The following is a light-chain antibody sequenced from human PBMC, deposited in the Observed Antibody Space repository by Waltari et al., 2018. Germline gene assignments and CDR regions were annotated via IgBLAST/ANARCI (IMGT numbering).Light chain of an antibody. J-gene: IGLJ2*01. CDR3: SLCTCSSTLV. Sequence: QSALTRPASVSGSPGRSITIPCPGTSSDVGGYNYVPWYHQPPGKAPKLMIYDVSKRAAGVSNRFSGSQSGNAASLTVCGLQAEDEADYYWSLCTCSSTLVFGGRTTLTVL. CDR2: DVS. V-gene: IGLV2-14*01. CDR1: SSDVGGYNY.